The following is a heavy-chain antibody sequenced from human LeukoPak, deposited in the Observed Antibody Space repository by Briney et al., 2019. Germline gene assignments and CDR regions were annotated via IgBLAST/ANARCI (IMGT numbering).Heavy chain of an antibody. D-gene: IGHD3-9*01. CDR2: IYYSGST. Sequence: SETLSLTCTVSGGSISSSSYYWGWIRQPPGKGLEWIGSIYYSGSTYYNPSLKSRVTISVDTSKNQFSLKLSSVTAADTAVYYCARGLSGLRYFDWLLIGGYFDYWGQGTLVTVSS. CDR3: ARGLSGLRYFDWLLIGGYFDY. V-gene: IGHV4-39*01. J-gene: IGHJ4*02. CDR1: GGSISSSSYY.